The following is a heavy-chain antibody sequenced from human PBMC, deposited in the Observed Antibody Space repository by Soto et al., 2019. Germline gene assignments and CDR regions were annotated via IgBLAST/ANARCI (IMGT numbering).Heavy chain of an antibody. J-gene: IGHJ5*02. CDR1: GFTFNNYG. CDR2: ISYDGSNK. CDR3: AKDSQRGGFLEWLLNWFDP. D-gene: IGHD3-3*01. V-gene: IGHV3-30*18. Sequence: GGSLRLSCAASGFTFNNYGMHWVRQAPGKGLEWVAVISYDGSNKYYGDSVKGRFTISRDNSKNTLYLQMNSLRAEDTAVYYCAKDSQRGGFLEWLLNWFDPWGQGTLVTVSS.